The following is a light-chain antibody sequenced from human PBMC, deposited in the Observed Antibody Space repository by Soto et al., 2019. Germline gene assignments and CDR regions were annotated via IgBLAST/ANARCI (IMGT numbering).Light chain of an antibody. CDR2: DVS. V-gene: IGLV2-14*01. J-gene: IGLJ1*01. CDR3: SSYTSSSTLYV. Sequence: QSVLTQPASVAGSPGQSITISCTGTSSDVGGYNYVSWYQQHPGKAPKLMIYDVSNRPSGVSNRFSGSKSGNTASLTISGLQAEDEADYSCSSYTSSSTLYVFGTGTKLTVL. CDR1: SSDVGGYNY.